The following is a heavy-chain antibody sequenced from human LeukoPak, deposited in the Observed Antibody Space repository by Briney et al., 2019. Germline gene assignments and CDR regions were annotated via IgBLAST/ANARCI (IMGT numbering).Heavy chain of an antibody. J-gene: IGHJ5*01. CDR3: ARDNGEWRLNWFDH. CDR1: GFTFTTYV. CDR2: IWGDGNNK. V-gene: IGHV3-33*01. Sequence: PGRSLRLSCAASGFTFTTYVMHWVRQAPGKGLDWVALIWGDGNNKYYADSVKGRFTISRDNSKNTLYLQMNSLRAEDTAVYYCARDNGEWRLNWFDHWGQGTLVTVSS. D-gene: IGHD2-8*01.